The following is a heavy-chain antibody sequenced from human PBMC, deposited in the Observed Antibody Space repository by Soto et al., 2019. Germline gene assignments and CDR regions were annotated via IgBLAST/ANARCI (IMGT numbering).Heavy chain of an antibody. V-gene: IGHV1-3*01. J-gene: IGHJ6*02. CDR3: ANPRQASCPSGACLPPLDL. D-gene: IGHD2-21*01. Sequence: ASVKVSCKASGHIRYGIHWARQAPGQRLEWVGWINADTGSTRYSQNFQGRVSITRDRSTTTFYMELSSLRSDDTAVFYSANPRQASCPSGACLPPLDLWGQGTTVTVSS. CDR1: GHIRYG. CDR2: INADTGST.